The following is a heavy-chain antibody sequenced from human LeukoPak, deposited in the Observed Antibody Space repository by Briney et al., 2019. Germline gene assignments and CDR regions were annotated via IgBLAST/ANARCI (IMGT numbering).Heavy chain of an antibody. Sequence: GGSLRLSCAASGFTFNNYAMNWVRQAPGKGLEWVSAISGSGGSTYYADSVKGRFTISRDNSKNTLYLQMNSLRAEDTAVYYCAKALRPLVVITPSLFDYWGQGTLVTVSS. CDR3: AKALRPLVVITPSLFDY. CDR2: ISGSGGST. V-gene: IGHV3-23*01. CDR1: GFTFNNYA. J-gene: IGHJ4*02. D-gene: IGHD3-22*01.